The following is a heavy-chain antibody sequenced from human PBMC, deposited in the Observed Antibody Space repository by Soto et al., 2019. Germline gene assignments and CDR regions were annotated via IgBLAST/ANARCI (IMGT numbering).Heavy chain of an antibody. D-gene: IGHD2-21*02. J-gene: IGHJ4*02. CDR1: GFTCNTYW. V-gene: IGHV3-7*01. CDR3: CRAGGAADCPLFFYS. CDR2: IRFDGSEK. Sequence: EVQLVESGGGLVQPGGSLRLSCAASGFTCNTYWMNWVRQAPGKGLEWVANIRFDGSEKDYVDSVKGRFSVSRDNSKDSLYLQMDSLRAEDTAVYYCCRAGGAADCPLFFYSWGQGAFVTVSS.